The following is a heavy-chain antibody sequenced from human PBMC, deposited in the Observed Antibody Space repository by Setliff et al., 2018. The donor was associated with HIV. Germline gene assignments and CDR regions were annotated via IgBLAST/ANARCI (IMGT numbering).Heavy chain of an antibody. V-gene: IGHV3-74*01. Sequence: PGGSLRLSCAASGFTFSSYSMNWVRQPPGKGLVWVSRINGDGATTNYADSVKGRFSISRDNAKNTLYLHMNSLRAEDTALYYCARAKVTAAWGYYFDYWGQGMLVTVSS. CDR1: GFTFSSYS. D-gene: IGHD6-13*01. CDR2: INGDGATT. J-gene: IGHJ4*02. CDR3: ARAKVTAAWGYYFDY.